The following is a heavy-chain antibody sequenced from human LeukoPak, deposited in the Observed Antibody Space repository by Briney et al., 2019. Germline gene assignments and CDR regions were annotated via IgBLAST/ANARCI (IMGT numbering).Heavy chain of an antibody. V-gene: IGHV3-7*01. CDR1: GGSISSYY. CDR3: ARDSQYCSGGSCYALRMDWFDP. Sequence: ETLSLTCTVSGGSISSYYWSWIRQPPGKGLEWVANIKQDGSEKYYVDSVKGRFTISRDNAKNSLYLQMNSLRAEDTAVYYCARDSQYCSGGSCYALRMDWFDPWGQGTLVTVSS. CDR2: IKQDGSEK. J-gene: IGHJ5*02. D-gene: IGHD2-15*01.